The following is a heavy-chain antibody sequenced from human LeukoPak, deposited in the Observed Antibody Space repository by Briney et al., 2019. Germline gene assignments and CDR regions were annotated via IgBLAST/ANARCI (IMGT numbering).Heavy chain of an antibody. D-gene: IGHD3-10*01. CDR1: GYTFTGYY. Sequence: GASVKVSCKASGYTFTGYYMHWVRQAPGQGLEWMGWINPNSGGTNYAQKFQGRVTMTRDTSISTAYMEPSRLRSDDTAVYYCARTPVNVRLLWLGEFPYWGQGTLVTVSS. J-gene: IGHJ4*02. V-gene: IGHV1-2*02. CDR2: INPNSGGT. CDR3: ARTPVNVRLLWLGEFPY.